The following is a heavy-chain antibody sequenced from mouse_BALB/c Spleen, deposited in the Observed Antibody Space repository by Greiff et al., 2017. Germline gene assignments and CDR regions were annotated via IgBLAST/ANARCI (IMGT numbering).Heavy chain of an antibody. CDR1: GYSFTSYW. CDR2: IYPGNSDT. J-gene: IGHJ2*01. V-gene: IGHV1-5*01. CDR3: TRGYGNSYFDY. Sequence: EVQLQQSGTVLARPGASVKMSCKASGYSFTSYWMHWVKQRPGQGLEWIGAIYPGNSDTSYNQKFKGKAKLTAVTSASTAYMELSSLTNEDSAVYYCTRGYGNSYFDYWGQGTTLTVSS. D-gene: IGHD2-10*02.